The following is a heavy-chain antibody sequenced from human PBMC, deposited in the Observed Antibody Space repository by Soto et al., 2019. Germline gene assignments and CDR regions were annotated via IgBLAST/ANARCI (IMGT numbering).Heavy chain of an antibody. CDR2: IWPGDSEP. V-gene: IGHV5-51*01. CDR1: GFSFTSDW. J-gene: IGHJ6*04. D-gene: IGHD3-16*01. Sequence: GESLKISCQVSGFSFTSDWIAWVRQMPGKGLEWMGIIWPGDSEPRYSPSFQGQVTISADKSISTAYLQWSSLKASDTAIYYCARHKGDYVLDVCGKGTTVTVST. CDR3: ARHKGDYVLDV.